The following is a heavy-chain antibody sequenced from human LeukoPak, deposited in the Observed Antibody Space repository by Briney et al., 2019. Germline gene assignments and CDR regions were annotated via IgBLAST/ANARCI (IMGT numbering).Heavy chain of an antibody. CDR1: GYTLTELS. CDR3: ARDHRGQWELPS. V-gene: IGHV1-24*01. J-gene: IGHJ4*02. D-gene: IGHD1-26*01. CDR2: FDPEDGET. Sequence: ASVKVSCKVSGYTLTELSMHWVRQAPGKGLEWMGGFDPEDGETIYAQKFQGRVTMTRDTSISTAYMELSRLRSDDTAVYYCARDHRGQWELPSWGQGTLVTVSS.